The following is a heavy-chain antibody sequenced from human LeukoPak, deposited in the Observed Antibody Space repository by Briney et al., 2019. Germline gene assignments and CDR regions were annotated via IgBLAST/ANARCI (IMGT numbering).Heavy chain of an antibody. J-gene: IGHJ3*02. CDR1: GFTLCVYT. V-gene: IGHV3-49*04. D-gene: IGHD6-19*01. CDR2: IRSKAYGGTT. Sequence: PGRSLRLSCTPSGFTLCVYTMSWVRHAPGKGREWGGFIRSKAYGGTTEYAAYVKGRFTISRDDSESIAYLQMNSLKTEDTAVYYCTRVSRSGWYFDAFDIWGQGTMVTVSS. CDR3: TRVSRSGWYFDAFDI.